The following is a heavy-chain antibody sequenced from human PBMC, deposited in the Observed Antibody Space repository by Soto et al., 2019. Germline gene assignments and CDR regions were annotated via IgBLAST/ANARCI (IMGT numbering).Heavy chain of an antibody. CDR2: IYMSGTT. CDR3: ARIPSPSSIGTFDF. CDR1: GGSISAFY. D-gene: IGHD6-6*01. Sequence: QVHLQESGPGLVKPSETLSLTCTVSGGSISAFYWNWIRQPAGKGLEWIGRIYMSGTTTYNPSLQSRVTMSVDTSKRQFSLKLNSVTAADTAVYYCARIPSPSSIGTFDFWGLGTRVTVSS. V-gene: IGHV4-4*07. J-gene: IGHJ3*01.